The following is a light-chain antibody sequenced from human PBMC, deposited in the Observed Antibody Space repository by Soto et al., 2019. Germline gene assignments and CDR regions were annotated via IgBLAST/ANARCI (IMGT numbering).Light chain of an antibody. CDR3: SSFTSRFTFNYL. CDR1: SSDVGGYNY. V-gene: IGLV2-14*01. J-gene: IGLJ1*01. CDR2: EVT. Sequence: QSVLTQPASVSGSPGQSITISCTGTSSDVGGYNYVSWYQQHPGKAPKIIIYEVTNRPSGVSNRFSGSKSGNTASLTISGLQAEDDADYYCSSFTSRFTFNYLFGTGTKVIVL.